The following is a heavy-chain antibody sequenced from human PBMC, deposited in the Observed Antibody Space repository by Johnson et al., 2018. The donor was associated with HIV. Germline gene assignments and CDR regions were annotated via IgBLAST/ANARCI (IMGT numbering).Heavy chain of an antibody. CDR3: ASLIAAAGDDAFDI. J-gene: IGHJ3*02. CDR2: ISSDGSNK. D-gene: IGHD6-13*01. CDR1: GFTFSSYA. V-gene: IGHV3-30-3*01. Sequence: QVQLVESGGGVVQPGRSLRLSCAASGFTFSSYAMHWVRQAPGKGLEWVAVISSDGSNKYYADSVKGRFTISRDNSKNTLYLQMNSLRAEDTAVYYCASLIAAAGDDAFDIWGQGTMVTVSS.